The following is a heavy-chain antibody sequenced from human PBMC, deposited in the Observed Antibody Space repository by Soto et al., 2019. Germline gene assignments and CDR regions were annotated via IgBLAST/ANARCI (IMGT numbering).Heavy chain of an antibody. CDR2: IYPGDSDT. CDR1: GYSFTSYW. Sequence: GESLKISCKGSGYSFTSYWIGWVRQMPGKGLEWMGIIYPGDSDTRYSPSFQGQVTRTADKSISTAYLQWSSLKASDTAMYYCARQKGSGSYYYYYYGMDVWGQGTTVTVSS. CDR3: ARQKGSGSYYYYYYGMDV. V-gene: IGHV5-51*01. J-gene: IGHJ6*02. D-gene: IGHD3-10*01.